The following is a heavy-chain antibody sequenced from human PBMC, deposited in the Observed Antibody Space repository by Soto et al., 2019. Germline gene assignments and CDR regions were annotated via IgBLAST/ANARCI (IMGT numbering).Heavy chain of an antibody. D-gene: IGHD4-17*01. V-gene: IGHV4-30-4*01. CDR2: IYYSGST. CDR3: ARDSGHGDYLDDAFDI. J-gene: IGHJ3*02. CDR1: GGSISSGDYY. Sequence: SETLSLTCTVSGGSISSGDYYWSWIRQPPGKGLEWIGYIYYSGSTYYNPSLKSRVTISVDTSKNQFSLKLSSVTAADTAVYYCARDSGHGDYLDDAFDIWGQGTMVTASS.